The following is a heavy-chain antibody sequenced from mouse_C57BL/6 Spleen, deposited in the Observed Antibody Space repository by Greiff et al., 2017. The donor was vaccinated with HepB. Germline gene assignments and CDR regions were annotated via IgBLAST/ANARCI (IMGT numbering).Heavy chain of an antibody. D-gene: IGHD2-5*01. CDR2: IYPGNSDT. CDR1: GYTFTSYW. CDR3: TLYYSNHGFAY. Sequence: VQLQQSGTVLARPGASVKMSCKTSGYTFTSYWMHWVKQRPGQGLEWIGAIYPGNSDTSYNQKFKGKAKLTAVTSASTAYMALSSLTNEDSAVYYCTLYYSNHGFAYWGQGTLVTVSA. J-gene: IGHJ3*01. V-gene: IGHV1-5*01.